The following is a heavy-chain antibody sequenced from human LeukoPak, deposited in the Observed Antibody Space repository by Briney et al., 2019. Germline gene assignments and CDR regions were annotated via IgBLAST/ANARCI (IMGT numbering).Heavy chain of an antibody. CDR3: ARHIAKGGGWYDTTYYYYYMDV. CDR1: GGSISSYY. V-gene: IGHV4-59*08. D-gene: IGHD6-19*01. J-gene: IGHJ6*03. Sequence: PSETLSLTCTVSGGSISSYYWSWIRQPPGKGLERIGYIYYSGSTNYNPSLKSRVTISVDTSKNQFSLKLSSVTAADTAVYYCARHIAKGGGWYDTTYYYYYMDVWGKGTTVTVSS. CDR2: IYYSGST.